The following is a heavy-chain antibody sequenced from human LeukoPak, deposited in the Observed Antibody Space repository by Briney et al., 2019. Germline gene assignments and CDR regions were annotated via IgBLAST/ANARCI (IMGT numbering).Heavy chain of an antibody. CDR1: GFTFSSYG. V-gene: IGHV3-30*02. CDR2: IRYDGSNK. J-gene: IGHJ4*02. D-gene: IGHD1-26*01. Sequence: GGSLRLSCAASGFTFSSYGIHWVRQAPGKGLEWVAFIRYDGSNKYYADSVKGRFIISRDNSKNTLYLQMNSLRAEDTAVYYCARDLAGATNFGGQGTLVTVSS. CDR3: ARDLAGATNF.